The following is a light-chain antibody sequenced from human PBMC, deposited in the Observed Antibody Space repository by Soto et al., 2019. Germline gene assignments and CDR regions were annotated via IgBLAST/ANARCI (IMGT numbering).Light chain of an antibody. Sequence: QPVLTQSPSASASLGASVKLTCNLSSGHSSYAIAWHQQQPEKGPRYLMKLNSDGSHSKGDGIPDRFSGSSSGAERYLTISSLQSEDEADYYCQTWGTGIQVFGGGTQLNVL. CDR2: LNSDGSH. J-gene: IGLJ2*01. V-gene: IGLV4-69*01. CDR3: QTWGTGIQV. CDR1: SGHSSYA.